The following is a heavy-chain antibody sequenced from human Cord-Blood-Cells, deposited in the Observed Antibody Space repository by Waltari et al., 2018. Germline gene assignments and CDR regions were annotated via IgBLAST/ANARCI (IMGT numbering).Heavy chain of an antibody. Sequence: QVQLVQSGAEVKKPGSSVKVSCKASGGTFSSYTISWVRQAPGQGLEWMGRISPILGIANYAQKCQGRVTITADKSTSTAYMELGSLRSEDTAVYYCASNDYDSSGYYYARFDYWGQGTLVTVSS. J-gene: IGHJ4*02. CDR1: GGTFSSYT. D-gene: IGHD3-22*01. V-gene: IGHV1-69*02. CDR2: ISPILGIA. CDR3: ASNDYDSSGYYYARFDY.